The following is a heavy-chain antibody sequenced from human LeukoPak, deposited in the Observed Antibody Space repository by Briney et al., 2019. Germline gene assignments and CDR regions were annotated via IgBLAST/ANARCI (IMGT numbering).Heavy chain of an antibody. J-gene: IGHJ4*02. CDR2: INGDGAST. CDR3: ASDPPAGSGYYPDS. D-gene: IGHD3-22*01. V-gene: IGHV3-74*03. CDR1: GFTFGGYW. Sequence: GGPLRLSCGASGFTFGGYWMPWVRQAPGKGLVWVSHINGDGASTMYADSVKGRFTISRDNAKNTLYLQMNSLSVEDTAVYYCASDPPAGSGYYPDSWGQGTLVTVSS.